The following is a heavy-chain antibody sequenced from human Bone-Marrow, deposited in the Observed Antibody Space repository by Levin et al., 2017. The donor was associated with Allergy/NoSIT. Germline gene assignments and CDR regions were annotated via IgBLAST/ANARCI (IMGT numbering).Heavy chain of an antibody. CDR1: GGSISSYY. J-gene: IGHJ5*02. CDR3: ARAGYCSSTSCPRGWFDP. Sequence: SETLSLTCTVSGGSISSYYWSWIRQPPGKGLEWIGYIYYSGSTNYNPSLKSRVTISVDTSKNQFSLKLSSVTAADTAVYYCARAGYCSSTSCPRGWFDPWGQGTLVTVSS. D-gene: IGHD2-2*03. V-gene: IGHV4-59*01. CDR2: IYYSGST.